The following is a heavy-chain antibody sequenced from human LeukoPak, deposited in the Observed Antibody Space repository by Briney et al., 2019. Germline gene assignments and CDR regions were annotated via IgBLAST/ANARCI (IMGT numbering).Heavy chain of an antibody. CDR2: IYYSGST. CDR1: GGSISSYY. Sequence: SETLSLTCTVSGGSISSYYWSWIRQPPGKGLEWIGSIYYSGSTYYNQSLKSRVTISVDTSKNQFSLKLSSVTAADTAVYYCARRTGYSNGWYFDYWGQGTLVTVSS. V-gene: IGHV4-59*05. D-gene: IGHD6-19*01. J-gene: IGHJ4*02. CDR3: ARRTGYSNGWYFDY.